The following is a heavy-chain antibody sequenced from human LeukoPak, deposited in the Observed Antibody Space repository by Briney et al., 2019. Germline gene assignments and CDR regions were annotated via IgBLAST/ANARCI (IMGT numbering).Heavy chain of an antibody. D-gene: IGHD6-13*01. CDR2: IFTGGGT. J-gene: IGHJ3*02. Sequence: PGGSLRLSCAASGFTVSSNSMTWVRQAPGKGLEWVSVIFTGGGTFYADSAKGRFTISRDNSKNTLYLQVNSLRAEDTAVYYCARPRAAAGLGALDIWGQGTMVTVSS. CDR3: ARPRAAAGLGALDI. V-gene: IGHV3-66*04. CDR1: GFTVSSNS.